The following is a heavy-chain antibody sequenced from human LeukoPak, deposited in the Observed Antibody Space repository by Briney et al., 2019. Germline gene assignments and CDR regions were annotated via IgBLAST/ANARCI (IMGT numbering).Heavy chain of an antibody. CDR2: INGDGSAT. V-gene: IGHV3-74*01. CDR1: GFTFSGHW. CDR3: ARDTGYGVNDY. J-gene: IGHJ4*02. Sequence: GGSLRLSCAASGFTFSGHWMYWLRQAPGKGLAWVSRINGDGSATNYAGSMKGRFTISRDNARNIVYLQMNSLREDDTAVYYCARDTGYGVNDYWGQGTLVTVSS. D-gene: IGHD4-17*01.